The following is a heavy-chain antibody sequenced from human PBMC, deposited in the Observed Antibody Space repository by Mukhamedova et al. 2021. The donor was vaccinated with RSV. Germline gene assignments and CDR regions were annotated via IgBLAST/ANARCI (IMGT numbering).Heavy chain of an antibody. D-gene: IGHD3-22*01. CDR3: AKLTYYDSSNDYSIHYNWFDA. CDR2: IYYSGSI. V-gene: IGHV4-61*07. J-gene: IGHJ5*02. Sequence: GLEWIGYIYYSGSINYNPSPKSRVTSSLDTSKNQFSLKLTPVTAGDTAVYYCAKLTYYDSSNDYSIHYNWFDAWGQGTVVTGSS.